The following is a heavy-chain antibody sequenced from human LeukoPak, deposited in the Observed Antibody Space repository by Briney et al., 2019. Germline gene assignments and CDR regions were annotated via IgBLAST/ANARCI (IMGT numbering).Heavy chain of an antibody. Sequence: GGSLRLSCAASGFTFSSYEMNWVRQAPGKGLEWVSYISSGGSTIYYADSVKGRFTISRDNAKNSLYLQMNSLRAEDTAVYYCARDARGYYDSSGPYDYWGQGTLVTVSS. D-gene: IGHD3-22*01. CDR1: GFTFSSYE. CDR2: ISSGGSTI. V-gene: IGHV3-48*03. CDR3: ARDARGYYDSSGPYDY. J-gene: IGHJ4*02.